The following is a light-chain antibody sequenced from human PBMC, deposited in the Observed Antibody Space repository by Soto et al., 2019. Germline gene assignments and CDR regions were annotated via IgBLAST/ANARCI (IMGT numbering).Light chain of an antibody. V-gene: IGKV3D-20*02. J-gene: IGKJ5*01. CDR2: GAS. CDR1: QSVSNNY. Sequence: EIVLTQSPGTLSLSPGERATLSCRASQSVSNNYLAWYQQKPGQAPRLLIYGASSRATGIPDRFSGSGSGTDFTLTISRLEPEDFAVYYCQQRSNWPPKITFGQGTRLEIK. CDR3: QQRSNWPPKIT.